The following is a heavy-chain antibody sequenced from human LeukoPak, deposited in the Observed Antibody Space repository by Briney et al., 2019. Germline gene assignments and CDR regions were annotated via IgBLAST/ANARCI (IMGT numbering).Heavy chain of an antibody. Sequence: GSLRLSCSTSGFTFSSHCLQWVPQAPSKGPEWVAGISYDGSNKYYADSVKGRFTISRDNSKNTLYLQMNSLRAEDTAVYYCAKDGNPTDYYYYGMDVWGQGTTVTVSS. CDR1: GFTFSSHC. J-gene: IGHJ6*02. V-gene: IGHV3-30*18. CDR2: ISYDGSNK. D-gene: IGHD1-14*01. CDR3: AKDGNPTDYYYYGMDV.